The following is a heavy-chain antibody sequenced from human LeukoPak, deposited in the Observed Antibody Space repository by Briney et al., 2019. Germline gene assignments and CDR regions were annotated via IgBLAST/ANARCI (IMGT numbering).Heavy chain of an antibody. CDR3: ARLNSASSLGWFDP. Sequence: SETLSLTCSVSGGSINTYYWNWIRQPPGKGLEWIGYISYSGSTNYNPSLKSRVTISVDTSRNQFSLKLSSVAAADTAVYYCARLNSASSLGWFDPWGQGTLVTVSS. V-gene: IGHV4-59*08. J-gene: IGHJ5*02. CDR1: GGSINTYY. CDR2: ISYSGST. D-gene: IGHD1-26*01.